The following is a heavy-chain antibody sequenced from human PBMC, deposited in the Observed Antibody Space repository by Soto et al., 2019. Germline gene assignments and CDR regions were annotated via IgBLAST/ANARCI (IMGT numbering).Heavy chain of an antibody. D-gene: IGHD1-1*01. Sequence: QVHLVQSGAEVKKPGASVKVSCKASGYTFTSYGITWVRQAPGQGLEWMGWISAHNGNTDYAQKIQGRVSVTRDTSTSTAYMELRSLRSDDTAVDYCARGRYGDYWGQGALVTVSS. V-gene: IGHV1-18*01. J-gene: IGHJ4*02. CDR2: ISAHNGNT. CDR1: GYTFTSYG. CDR3: ARGRYGDY.